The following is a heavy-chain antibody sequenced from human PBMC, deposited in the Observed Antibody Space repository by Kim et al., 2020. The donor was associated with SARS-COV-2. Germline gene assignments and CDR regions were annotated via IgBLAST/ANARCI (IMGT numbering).Heavy chain of an antibody. CDR3: ATTYFYCLGGHYDTFYK. CDR1: GNMFSNFW. D-gene: IGHD2-15*01. CDR2: INPGYSGA. J-gene: IGHJ3*02. V-gene: IGHV5-51*01. Sequence: GESLKISCQGSGNMFSNFWIAWVRQMPGKGLEWMGAINPGYSGAKYSPSFRGQVTMSADKSRSIAFLQWSSLKASDTTLYYCATTYFYCLGGHYDTFYKWGQGTMITVSS.